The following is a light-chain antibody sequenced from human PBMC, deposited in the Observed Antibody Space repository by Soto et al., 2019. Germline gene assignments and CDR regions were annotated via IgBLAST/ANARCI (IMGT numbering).Light chain of an antibody. CDR1: QSISSY. J-gene: IGKJ4*01. Sequence: DIVLTQSPAILSLSPGERATLSCRASQSISSYLAWYQQSPGQAPRLLIYDASKRATGIPARFSGRGSGTDFTLTISSLEPEDFAVYYCQQRSNWPLTFGGGTNVEIK. V-gene: IGKV3-11*01. CDR3: QQRSNWPLT. CDR2: DAS.